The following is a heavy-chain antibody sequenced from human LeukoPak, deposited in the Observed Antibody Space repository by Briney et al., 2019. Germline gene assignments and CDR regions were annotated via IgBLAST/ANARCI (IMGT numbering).Heavy chain of an antibody. J-gene: IGHJ6*03. D-gene: IGHD3-10*01. CDR1: GFTFSNAW. CDR3: TTYGSGSYYLLPYYYYYYMDV. Sequence: GGSLRLSCAASGFTFSNAWMSWVRQAPGKGLEWVGRIKSKTDGGTTDYAAPVKGRFTISRDDSKNTLYLQMNSLKTEDTAVYYCTTYGSGSYYLLPYYYYYYMDVWGKGTTVTVSS. CDR2: IKSKTDGGTT. V-gene: IGHV3-15*01.